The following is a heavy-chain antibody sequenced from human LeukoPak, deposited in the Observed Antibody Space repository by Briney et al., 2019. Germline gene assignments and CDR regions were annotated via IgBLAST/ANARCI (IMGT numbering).Heavy chain of an antibody. J-gene: IGHJ4*02. CDR2: ISGSGGST. V-gene: IGHV3-23*01. CDR3: AKGGYSGYDLSLPFDY. D-gene: IGHD5-12*01. Sequence: GGSLRLSCAASGFTFSSYALSWVRQAPGKGLEWVSAISGSGGSTYYADSVKGRFTISRDNSKNTLYLQMNSLRAEDTAVYYCAKGGYSGYDLSLPFDYWGQGTLVTVSS. CDR1: GFTFSSYA.